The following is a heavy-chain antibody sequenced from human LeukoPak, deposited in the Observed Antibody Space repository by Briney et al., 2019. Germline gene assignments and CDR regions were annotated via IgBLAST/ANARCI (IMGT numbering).Heavy chain of an antibody. D-gene: IGHD6-19*01. CDR3: ARDLHSSGWHVGSAGY. Sequence: GGSLRLSCAASGFTFSSYGIHWVRQAPGKGLEWVAIIWYDGTEKYYADSVRGRFTISRDNSKNTLYLQMTSLRAEDTAVYYCARDLHSSGWHVGSAGYWGQGTLVTVSS. CDR2: IWYDGTEK. J-gene: IGHJ4*02. V-gene: IGHV3-33*01. CDR1: GFTFSSYG.